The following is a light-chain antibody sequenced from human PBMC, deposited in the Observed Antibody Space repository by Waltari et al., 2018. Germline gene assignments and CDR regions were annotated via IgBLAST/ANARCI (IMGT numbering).Light chain of an antibody. CDR1: RSNIGSNY. CDR3: AAWDDSLSGRV. V-gene: IGLV1-47*01. CDR2: RNN. J-gene: IGLJ3*02. Sequence: QSVLTQPPSASGTPGQRVTISCSGTRSNIGSNYLYWYQQLPGTAPKLLIYRNNQRPSGVPDRFSGSKSGPSASLAISGLRSEDEADYYCAAWDDSLSGRVFGGGTKVTVL.